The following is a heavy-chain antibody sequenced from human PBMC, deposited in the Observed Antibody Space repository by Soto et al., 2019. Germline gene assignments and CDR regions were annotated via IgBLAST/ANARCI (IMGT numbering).Heavy chain of an antibody. D-gene: IGHD3-3*01. CDR2: MNPNSGNT. V-gene: IGHV1-8*01. Sequence: ASVKVSCKASGYTFTSYDINWVRQATGQGLEWMGWMNPNSGNTGYAQKFQGRVTMTRNTSISTAYMELSSLRSEDTAVYYCARDFRLLRFLESAYYYYYMDVWGKGTTVTVSS. CDR1: GYTFTSYD. CDR3: ARDFRLLRFLESAYYYYYMDV. J-gene: IGHJ6*03.